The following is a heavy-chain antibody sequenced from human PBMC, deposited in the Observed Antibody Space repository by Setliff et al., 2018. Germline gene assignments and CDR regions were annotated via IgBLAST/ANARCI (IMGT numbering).Heavy chain of an antibody. D-gene: IGHD6-6*01. V-gene: IGHV4-34*01. Sequence: ASETLSLTCAAYGGTFSDYHWTWSRQSPEKGLGWIGEINHRGSTNHNPSLKSRVTISIDTSRDQFSLKLISMIAADTAVYYCARGRNIAARLLDSWGQGTLVTVSS. CDR2: INHRGST. CDR1: GGTFSDYH. CDR3: ARGRNIAARLLDS. J-gene: IGHJ4*02.